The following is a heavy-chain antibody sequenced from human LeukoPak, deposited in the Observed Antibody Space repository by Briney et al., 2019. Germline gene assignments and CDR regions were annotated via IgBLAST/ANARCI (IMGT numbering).Heavy chain of an antibody. V-gene: IGHV3-23*01. J-gene: IGHJ4*02. CDR1: GFTFSSYA. CDR2: ISGSGGST. CDR3: AKDRNTMIKARWYFDY. Sequence: GGSLRLSCAASGFTFSSYAMSWVRQAPGEGLEWVSAISGSGGSTYYADSVKGRFTISRDNSKNTLYLQMNSLRAEDTAVYYCAKDRNTMIKARWYFDYWGQGTLVTVSS. D-gene: IGHD3-22*01.